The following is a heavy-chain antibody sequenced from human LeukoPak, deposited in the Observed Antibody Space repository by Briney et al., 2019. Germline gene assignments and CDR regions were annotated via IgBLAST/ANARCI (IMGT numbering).Heavy chain of an antibody. D-gene: IGHD3-10*01. Sequence: GGSLRLSCAASGFTFTSYSMNWVRQAPGKGLEWVSTISGGGGSTYYADSVKGRFTISRDNSKNTLYLQVNSLRAEDTAVYYCAYGSGSYSHVAYWGQGTLVTVSS. CDR1: GFTFTSYS. J-gene: IGHJ4*02. V-gene: IGHV3-23*01. CDR2: ISGGGGST. CDR3: AYGSGSYSHVAY.